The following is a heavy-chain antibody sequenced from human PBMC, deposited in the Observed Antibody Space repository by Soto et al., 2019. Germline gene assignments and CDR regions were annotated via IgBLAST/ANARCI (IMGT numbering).Heavy chain of an antibody. CDR2: IYAGGTT. V-gene: IGHV3-66*01. CDR1: GFTVSRNY. J-gene: IGHJ4*02. D-gene: IGHD2-2*01. CDR3: ARGLHSESMYLSLAAY. Sequence: EVQLVESGGGLVQPGGYLRLSCAGSGFTVSRNYMTWLRQTPGKGLEWVSVIYAGGTTYYADSVKGRFMISRDISSNTLSLQMDNLRVEDPAVYSCARGLHSESMYLSLAAYWGQGIVVAVSS.